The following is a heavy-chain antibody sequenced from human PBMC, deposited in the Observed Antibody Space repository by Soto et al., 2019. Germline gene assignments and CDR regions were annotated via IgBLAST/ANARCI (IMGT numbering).Heavy chain of an antibody. V-gene: IGHV3-48*02. CDR1: GFTFSSYS. CDR3: ARVVTTYYYYYGMAV. J-gene: IGHJ6*02. CDR2: ISSSSSTI. Sequence: EVQLVESGGGLVQPGGSLRLSCAASGFTFSSYSMNWVRQAPGKGLEWVSYISSSSSTIYYADSVKGRFTISRDNAKNALYLQMNSLRDEDTAVYYCARVVTTYYYYYGMAVWGQGTTVTVSS. D-gene: IGHD2-21*02.